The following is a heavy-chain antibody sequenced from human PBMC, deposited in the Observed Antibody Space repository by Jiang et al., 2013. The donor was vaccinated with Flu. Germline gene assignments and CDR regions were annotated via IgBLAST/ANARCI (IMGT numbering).Heavy chain of an antibody. CDR2: VYYSGST. J-gene: IGHJ5*02. V-gene: IGHV4-39*01. CDR3: ARHRTLAGVVIAYNWFDP. Sequence: GPGLVKPSETLSLTCTVSGDSISSGSYYWTWIRQPPGKGLEWFGSVYYSGSTYSNPSLKSRVTISVDTSKNQFSLKVRSVTAADTAVYYCARHRTLAGVVIAYNWFDPWGQGTLVTVSS. D-gene: IGHD2-15*01. CDR1: GDSISSGSYY.